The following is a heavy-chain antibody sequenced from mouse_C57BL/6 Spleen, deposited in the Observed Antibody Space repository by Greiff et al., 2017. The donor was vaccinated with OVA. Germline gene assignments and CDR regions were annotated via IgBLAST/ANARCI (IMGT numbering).Heavy chain of an antibody. CDR2: INPNYGTT. V-gene: IGHV1-39*01. CDR1: GYSFTDYN. D-gene: IGHD1-1*01. CDR3: AGKRITTVVPTGDAMDY. Sequence: EVQRVESGPELVKPGASVKISCKASGYSFTDYNMNWVKQSNGKSLEWIGVINPNYGTTSYNQKFKGKATLTVDQSSSTAYMQLNSLTSEDSAVYNCAGKRITTVVPTGDAMDYWGQGTSVTVSS. J-gene: IGHJ4*01.